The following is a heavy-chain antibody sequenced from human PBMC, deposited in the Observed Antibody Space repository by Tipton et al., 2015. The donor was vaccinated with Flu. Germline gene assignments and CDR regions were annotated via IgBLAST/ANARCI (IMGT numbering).Heavy chain of an antibody. J-gene: IGHJ3*02. Sequence: QSGAEVKKPGESLKISCKGSGDSFTTYWIAWVRQMPGKGLEWMGIIYPGDSDTRYSPSFQGQVTISADKSISTAYLQWSSLKTSGTAMYYCARAHLDSERFFPVDAFDIWGQGTMVTVSS. CDR2: IYPGDSDT. D-gene: IGHD3-3*01. V-gene: IGHV5-51*01. CDR1: GDSFTTYW. CDR3: ARAHLDSERFFPVDAFDI.